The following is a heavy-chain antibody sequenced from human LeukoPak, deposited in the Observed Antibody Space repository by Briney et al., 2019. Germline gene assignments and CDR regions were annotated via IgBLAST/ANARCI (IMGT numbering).Heavy chain of an antibody. CDR1: GFTFSSYA. D-gene: IGHD3-22*01. J-gene: IGHJ4*02. Sequence: GRSLRLSCAASGFTFSSYAMHWVRQAPGKGLEWVAVISYDGSNKYYADSVKGRFTISRDNSKNTLYLQMNSLRAEDTAVYYCARDLWDYDSSGYTYYFDYWGQGTLVSVFS. CDR2: ISYDGSNK. V-gene: IGHV3-30*04. CDR3: ARDLWDYDSSGYTYYFDY.